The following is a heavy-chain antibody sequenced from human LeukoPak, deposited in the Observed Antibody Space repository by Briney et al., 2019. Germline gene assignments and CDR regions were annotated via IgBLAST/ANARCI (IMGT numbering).Heavy chain of an antibody. J-gene: IGHJ6*03. Sequence: PGGSLRLSCAASGFTFSSYEMNWVRQAPGKGLEWVSYISSSGSTIYYADSVKGRFTISRDNSKNTLYLQMNSLRAEDTAVYYCAKEEAMVRGVIYYYYMDVWGKGTTVTVSS. D-gene: IGHD3-10*01. CDR2: ISSSGSTI. CDR1: GFTFSSYE. V-gene: IGHV3-48*03. CDR3: AKEEAMVRGVIYYYYMDV.